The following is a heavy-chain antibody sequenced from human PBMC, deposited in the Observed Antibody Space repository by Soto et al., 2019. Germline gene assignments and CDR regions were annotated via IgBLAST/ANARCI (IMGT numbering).Heavy chain of an antibody. CDR3: AARPYYYYGLDV. V-gene: IGHV4-30-2*01. J-gene: IGHJ6*02. CDR1: GGAITTPGYS. Sequence: SESLSLTCTVSGGAITTPGYSLICIRQPPWKAPELIGYVYHNGNAYPKPSLKSRVTISLDGAKNQFSLKMTSVTAADTGLYYCAARPYYYYGLDVWGQGTTVTVSS. D-gene: IGHD3-10*01. CDR2: VYHNGNA.